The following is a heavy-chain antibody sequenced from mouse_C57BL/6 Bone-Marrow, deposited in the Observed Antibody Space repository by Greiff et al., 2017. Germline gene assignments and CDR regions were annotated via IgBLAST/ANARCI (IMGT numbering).Heavy chain of an antibody. CDR2: ISNGGGSP. CDR1: GFTFSDYY. Sequence: EVQVVESGGGLVQPGGSLKLSCAASGFTFSDYYMYWVRQTPEKRLEWVAFISNGGGSPYYPDTVKGRFTISRDNAKNTLYLQMSRLKSEDTAMYYCAIHVSITPYAMDYWGQGTSVTVSS. D-gene: IGHD1-1*01. V-gene: IGHV5-12*01. CDR3: AIHVSITPYAMDY. J-gene: IGHJ4*01.